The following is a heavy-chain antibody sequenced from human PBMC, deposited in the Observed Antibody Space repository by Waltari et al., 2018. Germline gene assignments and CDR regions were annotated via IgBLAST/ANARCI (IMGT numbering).Heavy chain of an antibody. CDR2: ISYDGSNK. CDR3: AKVGTTIFGYYFDY. D-gene: IGHD3-3*01. V-gene: IGHV3-30*18. CDR1: GFTFRSSG. J-gene: IGHJ4*02. Sequence: QVQLVESGGGVVQPGRSLRLYCAASGFTFRSSGMHWVRQAPGKGLEWVAVISYDGSNKYYADSVKGRFTISRDNSKNTLYLQMNSLRAEDTAVYYCAKVGTTIFGYYFDYWGQGTLVTVSS.